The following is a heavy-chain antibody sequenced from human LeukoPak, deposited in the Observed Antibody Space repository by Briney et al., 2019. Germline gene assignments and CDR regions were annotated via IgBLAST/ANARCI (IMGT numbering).Heavy chain of an antibody. CDR1: GFTFSSYG. CDR2: ISHDGSDN. V-gene: IGHV3-30*18. J-gene: IGHJ4*02. D-gene: IGHD6-13*01. CDR3: AKVGVSSRWSHYFDY. Sequence: GGSLRLSCAASGFTFSSYGMHWVRQAPRKGLGWVAVISHDGSDNYYADSVQGRFTISRDTSKNTLYLQMNSLRPEDTAVYYCAKVGVSSRWSHYFDYWGQGTLVTVSS.